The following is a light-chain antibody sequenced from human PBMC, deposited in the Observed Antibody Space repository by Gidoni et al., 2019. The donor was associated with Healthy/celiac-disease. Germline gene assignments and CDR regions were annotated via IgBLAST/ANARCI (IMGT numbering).Light chain of an antibody. CDR2: LGS. CDR1: QSLLHSNGYNY. V-gene: IGKV2-28*01. Sequence: DIVMTQSPLSLPVTPGAPASISCRSSQSLLHSNGYNYLDWYLQKPGQSPQLLIYLGSNRASGVPDRFSGSGSGTDFTLKISRVEAEDVGVYYCMQALQTLFXPXTKVDIK. CDR3: MQALQTL. J-gene: IGKJ3*01.